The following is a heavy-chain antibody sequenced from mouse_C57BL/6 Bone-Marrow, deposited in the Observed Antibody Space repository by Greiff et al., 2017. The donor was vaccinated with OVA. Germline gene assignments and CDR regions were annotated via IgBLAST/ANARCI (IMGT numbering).Heavy chain of an antibody. Sequence: QVQLQQPGAELVKPGASVKLSCKASGYTFTSYWMQWVNQTPGQGLEWIGEIDPSDSYTYYTQKFKGKVTLTVDTSSSTAYMQLSSLTSEDSAVYYCAREEEGFIATVGAHYYAMDYWGQGTSVTVSS. J-gene: IGHJ4*01. V-gene: IGHV1-50*01. CDR3: AREEEGFIATVGAHYYAMDY. CDR2: IDPSDSYT. CDR1: GYTFTSYW. D-gene: IGHD1-1*01.